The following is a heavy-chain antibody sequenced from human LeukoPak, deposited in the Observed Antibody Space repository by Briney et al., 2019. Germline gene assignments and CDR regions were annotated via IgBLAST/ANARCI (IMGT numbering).Heavy chain of an antibody. CDR1: GFTFSSHW. J-gene: IGHJ5*02. Sequence: PGGSLRLSCGASGFTFSSHWMGWVRQAPGKGQEWVANIKEDGSAEHYVDSVRGRFTISRDNAKNSLYLQMNSLRAEDTAVYYCARDAGYYVHDLWGQGTLVTVSS. D-gene: IGHD3-10*02. V-gene: IGHV3-7*01. CDR2: IKEDGSAE. CDR3: ARDAGYYVHDL.